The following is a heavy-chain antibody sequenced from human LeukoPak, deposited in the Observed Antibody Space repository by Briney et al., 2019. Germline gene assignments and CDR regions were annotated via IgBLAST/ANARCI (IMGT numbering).Heavy chain of an antibody. CDR2: IYYSGST. Sequence: PSETLSLTCTVSGGSVSSGSYYWSWIRQPPGKGLEWIGYIYYSGSTNYNPSLKSRVTISVDTSKNQFSLKLSSVTAADTAVYYCASHFDYGDYVGDYWGQGTLVTVSS. J-gene: IGHJ4*02. CDR1: GGSVSSGSYY. D-gene: IGHD4-17*01. CDR3: ASHFDYGDYVGDY. V-gene: IGHV4-61*01.